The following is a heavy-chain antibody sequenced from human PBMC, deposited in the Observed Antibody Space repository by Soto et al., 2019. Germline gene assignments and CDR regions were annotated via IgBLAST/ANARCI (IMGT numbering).Heavy chain of an antibody. J-gene: IGHJ4*02. CDR3: ARDSVYYYDSSGYPY. V-gene: IGHV1-18*01. CDR1: GYTFTSYG. CDR2: ISAYNGNT. D-gene: IGHD3-22*01. Sequence: ASVKVSCKASGYTFTSYGISWVRQAPGQGLEWMGWISAYNGNTNYAQKLQGRVTMTTDTSTSTAYMELRSLRSDDTAVYYCARDSVYYYDSSGYPYWGQGTLVTVSS.